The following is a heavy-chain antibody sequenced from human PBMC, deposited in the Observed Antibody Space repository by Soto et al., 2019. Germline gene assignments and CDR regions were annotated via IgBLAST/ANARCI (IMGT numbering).Heavy chain of an antibody. J-gene: IGHJ5*02. CDR1: GGSISSGDYY. CDR2: IYYSGST. CDR3: ARNRVVATLIGWFDP. Sequence: SETLSLTCTVSGGSISSGDYYWSWIRQPPGKGLEWIGYIYYSGSTYYNPSLKSRVTISVDTSKNQFSLKLSSVTAADTAVYYCARNRVVATLIGWFDPWGHGTLVTVSS. D-gene: IGHD5-12*01. V-gene: IGHV4-30-4*01.